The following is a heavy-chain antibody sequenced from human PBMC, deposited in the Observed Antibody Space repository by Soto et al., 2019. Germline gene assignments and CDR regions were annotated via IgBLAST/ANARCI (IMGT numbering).Heavy chain of an antibody. CDR1: GFTFSSYA. CDR2: ISYDGSYK. D-gene: IGHD5-18*01. Sequence: QVQLLESGGGVVQPGRSLRLSCAASGFTFSSYAMHWVRQAPGKGLEWVAVISYDGSYKYYADSVKGRFTISRDDSKNTLYLQMYSLRAEDTAVYYCARDPLWGTAMVLWYFDLWGRGTLVTVSS. V-gene: IGHV3-30-3*01. CDR3: ARDPLWGTAMVLWYFDL. J-gene: IGHJ2*01.